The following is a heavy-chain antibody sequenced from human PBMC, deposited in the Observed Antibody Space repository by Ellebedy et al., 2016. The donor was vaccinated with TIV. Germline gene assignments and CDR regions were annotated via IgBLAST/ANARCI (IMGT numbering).Heavy chain of an antibody. CDR2: ISSDGSNR. Sequence: GESLKISXAASGFTFSTYTMHWVRQAPGKGLEWVAVISSDGSNRYYADSVKGRFTISRDNSKNTLYVQMNSLRAEDTAVYYCARDIIGGVPDYFDDWGQGTLVTVSS. D-gene: IGHD3-16*01. V-gene: IGHV3-30*04. CDR1: GFTFSTYT. CDR3: ARDIIGGVPDYFDD. J-gene: IGHJ4*02.